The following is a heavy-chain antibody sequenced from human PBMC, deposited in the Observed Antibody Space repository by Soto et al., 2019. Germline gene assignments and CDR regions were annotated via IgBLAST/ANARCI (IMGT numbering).Heavy chain of an antibody. CDR2: IYTSGST. J-gene: IGHJ3*02. CDR3: ERANYGPDAFDI. D-gene: IGHD4-17*01. V-gene: IGHV4-4*07. Sequence: PSETLSLTCTVSCGSISSYYWSCIRQPSWKGLEWIVRIYTSGSTNYNPSLKSRVTMSVDTSKNQFSLKLSSVTAADTAVYYCERANYGPDAFDIWGQGTMVTVSS. CDR1: CGSISSYY.